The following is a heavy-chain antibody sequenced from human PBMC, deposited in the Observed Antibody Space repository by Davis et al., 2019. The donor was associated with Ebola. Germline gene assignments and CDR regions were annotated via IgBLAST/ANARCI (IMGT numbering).Heavy chain of an antibody. V-gene: IGHV3-30-3*01. J-gene: IGHJ4*02. D-gene: IGHD2-2*01. CDR1: GFTFTTYA. Sequence: PGGSLRLSCAASGFTFTTYAMHWVRQPPGKGLEWVAFISYDGSNKYYADSVKGRFTISRDNSKNTLYLQMNSLRAEDTAVYYCARDPVLSLHCSSTSCSYFDYWGQGTLVTVSS. CDR2: ISYDGSNK. CDR3: ARDPVLSLHCSSTSCSYFDY.